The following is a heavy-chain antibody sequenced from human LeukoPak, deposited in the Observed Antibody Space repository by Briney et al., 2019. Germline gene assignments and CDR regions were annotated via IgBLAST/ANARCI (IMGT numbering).Heavy chain of an antibody. D-gene: IGHD6-19*01. CDR1: GFTFSTYW. V-gene: IGHV3-74*01. J-gene: IGHJ4*02. CDR3: ARHEEWLVGIF. Sequence: WGSLTLTCAASGFTFSTYWMHWVRQAPGKGLVWVSRIDSDGNTYYADPVKGRFTISRDNAKNTVYLQMNSLRAEDTAVYYCARHEEWLVGIFWGERPLVTVSS. CDR2: IDSDGNT.